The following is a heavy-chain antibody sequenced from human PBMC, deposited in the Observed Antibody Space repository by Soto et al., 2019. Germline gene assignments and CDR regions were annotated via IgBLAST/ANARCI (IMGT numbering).Heavy chain of an antibody. CDR1: GFTFSSYW. J-gene: IGHJ3*02. CDR3: ARFTWIQLWPDAFDI. V-gene: IGHV3-7*03. D-gene: IGHD5-18*01. CDR2: IKQDGSEK. Sequence: GGSLRLSCAASGFTFSSYWMSWVRQAPGKGLEWVANIKQDGSEKYYVDSVKGRFTISKDNAKNSLYLQMNSLRAEDTAVYYCARFTWIQLWPDAFDIWGQGKMVTVSS.